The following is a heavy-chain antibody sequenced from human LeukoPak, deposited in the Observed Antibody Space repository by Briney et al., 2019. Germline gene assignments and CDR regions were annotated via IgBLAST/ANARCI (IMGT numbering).Heavy chain of an antibody. D-gene: IGHD7-27*01. CDR2: IYYSGST. J-gene: IGHJ4*02. V-gene: IGHV4-59*08. CDR3: ARAPRTGDAGDY. Sequence: PSETLSLTCTVSGGSISSYYWSWIRQPPGKGLEWIGYIYYSGSTNYNPSLKSRVTISVDTSKNQISLKLSSVTAADTAVYYCARAPRTGDAGDYWGQGTLVTVSS. CDR1: GGSISSYY.